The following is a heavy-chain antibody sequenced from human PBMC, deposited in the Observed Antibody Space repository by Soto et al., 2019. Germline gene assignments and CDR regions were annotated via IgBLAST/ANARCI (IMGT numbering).Heavy chain of an antibody. J-gene: IGHJ3*02. CDR3: ARYSYEGHLYAFDI. D-gene: IGHD5-18*01. CDR1: GGSISSGGYS. Sequence: QLQLQESGSGLVKPSQTLSLTCAVSGGSISSGGYSWSWIRQPPGKGLEWIGYIYHSGSTYYNPSLKSRVPMSVDRSKNQFSLKLSSVTAADTAVYYWARYSYEGHLYAFDIWGQGTMVTVSS. V-gene: IGHV4-30-2*01. CDR2: IYHSGST.